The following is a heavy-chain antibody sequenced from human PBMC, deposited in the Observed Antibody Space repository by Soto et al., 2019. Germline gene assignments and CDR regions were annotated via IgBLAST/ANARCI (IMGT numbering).Heavy chain of an antibody. Sequence: QVQLQESGPGLVKPSQTLSLTCTVSGGSISSGGYYWSWIRQHPGKGLEWIGYIHYSGSTYYNPSLSSRLTISVDTAKNQFSLKLSSVTAADTAVYYCASGSDGSLAYWGQGTLVTVSS. CDR1: GGSISSGGYY. CDR2: IHYSGST. J-gene: IGHJ4*02. CDR3: ASGSDGSLAY. D-gene: IGHD2-21*02. V-gene: IGHV4-31*03.